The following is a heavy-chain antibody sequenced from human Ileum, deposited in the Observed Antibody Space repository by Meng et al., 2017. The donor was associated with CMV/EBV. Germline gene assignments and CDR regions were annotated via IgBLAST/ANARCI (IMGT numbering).Heavy chain of an antibody. J-gene: IGHJ4*02. CDR3: AIYYGGVGGRGY. Sequence: QGRLHGPGPVHGKPSQPLFITCSFSGDSIRTANYHWSWTRQPAGKGLEWIGQRHKNGNDNYNASLKRRVTISIDPSKNQFSLTLTSVTAADTAVYYCAIYYGGVGGRGYWAQGTLVTVSS. CDR2: RHKNGND. D-gene: IGHD2-21*01. V-gene: IGHV4-61*02. CDR1: GDSIRTANYH.